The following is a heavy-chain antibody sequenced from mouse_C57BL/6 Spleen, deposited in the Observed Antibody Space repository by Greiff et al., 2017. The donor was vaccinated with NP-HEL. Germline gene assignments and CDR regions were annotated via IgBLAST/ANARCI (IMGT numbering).Heavy chain of an antibody. CDR3: ARDYYEYFDV. CDR1: GYTFTDYY. Sequence: EVQLQQSGPELVKPGASVKISCKASGYTFTDYYMNWVKQSHGKSLEWIGDINPNNGGTSYNQKFKGKATLTVDKSSSTAYMERRSLTSEDSAVYYCARDYYEYFDVWGTGTTVTVSS. D-gene: IGHD1-1*01. CDR2: INPNNGGT. V-gene: IGHV1-26*01. J-gene: IGHJ1*03.